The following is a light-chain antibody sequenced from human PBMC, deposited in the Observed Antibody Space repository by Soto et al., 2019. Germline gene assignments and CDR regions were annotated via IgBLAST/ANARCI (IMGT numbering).Light chain of an antibody. CDR2: DAS. J-gene: IGKJ1*01. CDR1: QSFNSIY. V-gene: IGKV3-11*01. CDR3: QQRSSWPWT. Sequence: EFVLTQSPGTLSLSPGERATLSCRASQSFNSIYLAWYQQKPGQAPRLLIYDASNRAAGIPARFSGSGSGTDFTLTISSLEPEDFAVYYCQQRSSWPWTFGQGTKVDIK.